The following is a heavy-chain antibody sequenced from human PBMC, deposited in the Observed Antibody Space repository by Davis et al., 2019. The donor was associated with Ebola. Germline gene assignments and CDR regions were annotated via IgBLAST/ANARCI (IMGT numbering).Heavy chain of an antibody. CDR2: LGTSADT. Sequence: GGSLRLSCAASGFIFSSYVMSWVRQAPGKGLEWVSTLGTSADTYYADSVKGRFTISRDNSKNTLYLEMNSPRAEDTAVYYCARVGGPERDYFDYWGQGTLVTVSS. D-gene: IGHD4-23*01. V-gene: IGHV3-23*01. J-gene: IGHJ4*02. CDR1: GFIFSSYV. CDR3: ARVGGPERDYFDY.